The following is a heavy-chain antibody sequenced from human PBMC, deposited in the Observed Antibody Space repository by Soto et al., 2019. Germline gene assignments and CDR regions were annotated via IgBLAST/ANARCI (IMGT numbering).Heavy chain of an antibody. J-gene: IGHJ5*02. D-gene: IGHD6-13*01. CDR2: MNPNSGNT. CDR3: ARGRGRAAAGTVRNWFDP. Sequence: QVQLVQSGAEVKKPGASVKVSCMASGYTFTSYDINWVRQATGQGLEWMGWMNPNSGNTGYAQKFQGRVTMTRNTSISTAYMELSSLRSEDTAVYYCARGRGRAAAGTVRNWFDPWGQGTLVTVSS. CDR1: GYTFTSYD. V-gene: IGHV1-8*01.